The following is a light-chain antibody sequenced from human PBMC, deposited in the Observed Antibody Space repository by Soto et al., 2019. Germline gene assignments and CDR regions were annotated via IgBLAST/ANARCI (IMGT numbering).Light chain of an antibody. CDR1: SSNIGAGYD. CDR2: GTS. V-gene: IGLV1-40*01. J-gene: IGLJ1*01. Sequence: QSVLTQPPSVSGAPGQRVTISCTGSSSNIGAGYDVHWYQQLPGTAPKLLIYGTSNRPSGVPDRFSGSKSGTSASLAITGLQAEDEADYYCQSYDSSLSGLVFGTGTKVTVL. CDR3: QSYDSSLSGLV.